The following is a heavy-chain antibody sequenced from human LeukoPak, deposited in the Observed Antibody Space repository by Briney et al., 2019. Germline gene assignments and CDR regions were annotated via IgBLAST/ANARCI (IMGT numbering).Heavy chain of an antibody. Sequence: GGSLRLSCAASGFTFSSYEINWVRQAPGKGLEWVSYISSSGSTIYYADSVKGRFTISRDNAKNSLYLQMNSLRAEDTAVYYCARDKQATYYYYGMDVWGKGTTVTVSS. CDR2: ISSSGSTI. J-gene: IGHJ6*04. CDR1: GFTFSSYE. CDR3: ARDKQATYYYYGMDV. V-gene: IGHV3-48*03. D-gene: IGHD6-13*01.